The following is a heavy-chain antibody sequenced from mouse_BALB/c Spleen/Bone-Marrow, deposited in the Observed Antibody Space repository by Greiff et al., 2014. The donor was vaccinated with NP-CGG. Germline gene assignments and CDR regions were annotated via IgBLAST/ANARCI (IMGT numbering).Heavy chain of an antibody. CDR1: GYSFTSCW. CDR2: ISPSNGRS. V-gene: IGHV1S81*02. D-gene: IGHD2-12*01. CDR3: TRSELRRGGYALDY. J-gene: IGHJ4*01. Sequence: QVQLKQSRAELVKPGASVKLSCKASGYSFTSCWMHWGKQRPGQGLEGIGEISPSNGRSNYNEKFKSKATLTVDKSSSTAYMQLSGLTSEDSAVYYCTRSELRRGGYALDYWGLGTSVTVSS.